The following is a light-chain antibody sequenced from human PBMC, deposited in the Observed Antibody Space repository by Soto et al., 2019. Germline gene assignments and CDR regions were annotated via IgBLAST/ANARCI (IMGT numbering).Light chain of an antibody. Sequence: EIVLTQSPGTLSLSPGERATLSCRASQSVSSNFLAWYQQKPGQALRLLIYGASSRATGIPDRFSGSGSGTDFTLTISRLEPEDFAVYYCQQYGSSPPVTLGGGTKVEIK. CDR1: QSVSSNF. V-gene: IGKV3-20*01. CDR3: QQYGSSPPVT. J-gene: IGKJ4*01. CDR2: GAS.